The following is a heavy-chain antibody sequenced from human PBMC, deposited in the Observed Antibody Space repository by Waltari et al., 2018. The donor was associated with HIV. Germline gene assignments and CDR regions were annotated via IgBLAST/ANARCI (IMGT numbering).Heavy chain of an antibody. CDR2: IRTNKGNT. V-gene: IGHV1-18*01. CDR3: ARDLYMGRGVISDY. D-gene: IGHD3-10*01. Sequence: QVQLVQSGAEVKTPGASVKVSCKASGYTFTSYAINWVRQAPGQGPEWMGWIRTNKGNTNYEQKIQGRVTRTKDASTSTVYMELRSLRSDDTAIYYCARDLYMGRGVISDYWGQGTLVTVSS. CDR1: GYTFTSYA. J-gene: IGHJ4*02.